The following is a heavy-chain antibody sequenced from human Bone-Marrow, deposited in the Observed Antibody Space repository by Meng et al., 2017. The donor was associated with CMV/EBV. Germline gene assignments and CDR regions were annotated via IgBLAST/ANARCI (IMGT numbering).Heavy chain of an antibody. J-gene: IGHJ4*02. Sequence: GGSLRLSCAASGFTFSDHYMDWVRQAPGKGLEWVANIKQDGSEKYYVDSVRGRFTISRDNAKNSLYVQMYSLRVEDTAVYYCARDRLRYNWNFYLDYWGQGTLVTVSS. V-gene: IGHV3-7*03. CDR2: IKQDGSEK. D-gene: IGHD1-7*01. CDR1: GFTFSDHY. CDR3: ARDRLRYNWNFYLDY.